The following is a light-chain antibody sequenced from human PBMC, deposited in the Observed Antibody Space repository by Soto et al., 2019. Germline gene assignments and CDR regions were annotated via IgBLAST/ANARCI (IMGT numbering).Light chain of an antibody. CDR2: KAS. V-gene: IGKV1-17*03. J-gene: IGKJ1*01. CDR1: QGISNS. Sequence: DIQMTQSKSAMSASVGDSVTITCRASQGISNSLAWFQQKPGKVPQRLIYKASSLETGVPSRFSGSGSGTEFTLTISSLQPDDFATYYCQQYNSYSWTFGQGTKVDIK. CDR3: QQYNSYSWT.